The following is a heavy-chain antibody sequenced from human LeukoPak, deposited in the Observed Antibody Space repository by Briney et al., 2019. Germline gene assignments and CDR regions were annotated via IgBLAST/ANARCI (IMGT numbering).Heavy chain of an antibody. D-gene: IGHD3-9*01. CDR2: IKQDGSEK. V-gene: IGHV3-7*04. CDR1: GFTFSSYT. CDR3: ARVRYFDWDAFDI. J-gene: IGHJ3*02. Sequence: PGGSLRLSCAVSGFTFSSYTMNWVRQAPGEGLEWVANIKQDGSEKYYVDSVKGRFTISRDNAKNSLYLQMNSLRAEDTAVYYCARVRYFDWDAFDIWGQGTMVTVSS.